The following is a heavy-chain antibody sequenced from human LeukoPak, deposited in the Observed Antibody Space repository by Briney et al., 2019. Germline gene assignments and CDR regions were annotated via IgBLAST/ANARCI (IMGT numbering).Heavy chain of an antibody. CDR3: ARGGPSGSYFDY. D-gene: IGHD6-19*01. CDR1: GFSFRGDW. Sequence: RGALRHSPTASGFSFRGDWTHWGREGPGGGVVWVSRVDSDGSDTAYADSAKGRFTTSRDNAKNTAFLHMNSLRAEETAVYYCARGGPSGSYFDYWGQGTLVTVSS. J-gene: IGHJ4*02. CDR2: VDSDGSDT. V-gene: IGHV3-74*03.